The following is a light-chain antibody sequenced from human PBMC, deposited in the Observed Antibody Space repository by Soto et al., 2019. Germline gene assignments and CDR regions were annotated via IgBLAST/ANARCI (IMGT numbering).Light chain of an antibody. Sequence: DIQLTQSPSFLSASVGDRFTITCRASQGINSYLAWYQQKPGKAPKLLIYAASTLESGVPSRFSGSGSGTEFTLTISSLQPDDFATYYCQQYNSYSPLTFGGGTKVDIK. CDR2: AAS. CDR1: QGINSY. V-gene: IGKV1-9*01. J-gene: IGKJ4*01. CDR3: QQYNSYSPLT.